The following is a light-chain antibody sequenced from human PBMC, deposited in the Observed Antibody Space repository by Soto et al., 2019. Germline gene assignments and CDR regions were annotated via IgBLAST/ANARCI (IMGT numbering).Light chain of an antibody. CDR3: SSYASSSSYV. CDR1: SSDVGGYNH. CDR2: EVT. Sequence: QSVLAQPASVSGSPGQSITISCTGTSSDVGGYNHVSWYQIHPGKAPKLIIYEVTSRPSGVSYRFSGSKSGHSASLTISGLQAEDEADYYCSSYASSSSYVFGGGTKVTVL. J-gene: IGLJ1*01. V-gene: IGLV2-14*01.